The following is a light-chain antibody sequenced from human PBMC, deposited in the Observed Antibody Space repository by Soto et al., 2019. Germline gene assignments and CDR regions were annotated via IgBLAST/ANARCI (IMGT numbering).Light chain of an antibody. V-gene: IGLV2-8*01. CDR3: SSYAGSNNFVV. CDR1: NSDVGGYNY. CDR2: ELS. Sequence: SALTQPPSASGSPGQSVTISCTGTNSDVGGYNYVSWYQQHPGKAPKLMIYELSKRPSGVPDRFSGSKSGNTASLTVSGLQAEDEADYYCSSYAGSNNFVVFGGGTKVTVL. J-gene: IGLJ2*01.